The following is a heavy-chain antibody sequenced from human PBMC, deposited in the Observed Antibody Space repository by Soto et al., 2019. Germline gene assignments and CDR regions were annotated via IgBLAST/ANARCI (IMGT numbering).Heavy chain of an antibody. CDR3: ARGPLVVLNYFEC. J-gene: IGHJ4*02. CDR2: IFPLTDIP. V-gene: IGHV1-69*02. Sequence: QVQLVQSGTEVKKPGSSVKVSCKASGGTFRNYPINWVRQAPGQGLEWMGSIFPLTDIPDYAQNFQARLTISADKSTITAYMELSSLSSDVTAMYFCARGPLVVLNYFECLVQGTLVTVSS. CDR1: GGTFRNYP.